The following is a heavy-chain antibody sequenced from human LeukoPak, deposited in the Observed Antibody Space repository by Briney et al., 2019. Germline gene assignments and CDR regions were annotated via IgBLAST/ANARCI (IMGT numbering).Heavy chain of an antibody. CDR3: AKSRTVTRWGYFDY. D-gene: IGHD4-17*01. V-gene: IGHV3-30*02. J-gene: IGHJ4*03. CDR1: GFTFSSYA. Sequence: GGSLRLSCAASGFTFSSYAMSWVRQAPGKGLEWVAFIQYDGSNKNYADSVKGRFTISRDNSKNTLYLQVNSLRAEDTAVYYCAKSRTVTRWGYFDYWGQGTLVTVSS. CDR2: IQYDGSNK.